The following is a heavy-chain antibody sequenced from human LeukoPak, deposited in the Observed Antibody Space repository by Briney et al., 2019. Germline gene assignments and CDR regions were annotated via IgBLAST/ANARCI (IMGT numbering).Heavy chain of an antibody. V-gene: IGHV3-30*02. D-gene: IGHD3-9*01. CDR2: IRYDGSNK. Sequence: GSLRLSCAASGFTFSSYGMHWVRQAPVKGLEWVAFIRYDGSNKYYADSVKGRFTISRDNSKNTLYLQMNSLRAEDTAVYYCAKEPSYDILTGLDYWGQGTLVTVSS. CDR1: GFTFSSYG. CDR3: AKEPSYDILTGLDY. J-gene: IGHJ4*02.